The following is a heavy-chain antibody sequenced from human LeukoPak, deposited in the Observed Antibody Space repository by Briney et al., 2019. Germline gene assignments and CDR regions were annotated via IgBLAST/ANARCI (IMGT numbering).Heavy chain of an antibody. CDR1: GFTFSSYA. D-gene: IGHD5-12*01. CDR2: ISGSGGST. V-gene: IGHV3-23*01. CDR3: AKDRRNTVPTISDY. J-gene: IGHJ4*02. Sequence: AGGSLRLSCVASGFTFSSYAMNGVRQAPGKGLEWVSAISGSGGSTYYADSVKGRVTISRDNSENTLYLRMNSLRAEDTAVYYCAKDRRNTVPTISDYWGQGTLVTVCS.